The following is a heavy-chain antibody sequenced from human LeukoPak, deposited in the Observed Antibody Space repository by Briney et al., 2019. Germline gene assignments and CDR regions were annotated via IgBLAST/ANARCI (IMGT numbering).Heavy chain of an antibody. CDR3: ARHDIPGRRYSMTTVVKEKMGGKRGNFDY. CDR2: INHSGST. J-gene: IGHJ4*02. D-gene: IGHD4-23*01. Sequence: SETLSLTCAVYGGSFSGYYWSWIRQPPGKGLEWIGEINHSGSTNYNPSLKSRVTISVDTSKNQFSLKLSSVTAADTAVYYCARHDIPGRRYSMTTVVKEKMGGKRGNFDYWGQGTLVTVSS. V-gene: IGHV4-34*01. CDR1: GGSFSGYY.